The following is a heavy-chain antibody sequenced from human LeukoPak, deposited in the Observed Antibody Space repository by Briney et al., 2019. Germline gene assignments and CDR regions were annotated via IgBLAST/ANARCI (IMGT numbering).Heavy chain of an antibody. J-gene: IGHJ4*02. V-gene: IGHV4-59*01. CDR3: ARGIPPPY. CDR1: GGSISSYY. CDR2: IYYSGST. Sequence: SETLSLTCTVSGGSISSYYWSWIRQPPGKGLEWIGYIYYSGSTNYNPSLKSRVTISVDTSKNQFSLKLSSVTAADTAVYYCARGIPPPYWGQGTLVTVSS.